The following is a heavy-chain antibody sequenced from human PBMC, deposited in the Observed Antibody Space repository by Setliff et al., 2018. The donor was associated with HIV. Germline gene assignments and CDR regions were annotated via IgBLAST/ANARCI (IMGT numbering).Heavy chain of an antibody. D-gene: IGHD3-22*01. V-gene: IGHV3-23*01. CDR3: AKGETSAYFEYFQN. Sequence: PGGSLRLSCAASGFTFSTYGMHWVRQAPGKGLEWVSAISGSGGRTYYADSVKGRLTISRDNSKNTLYLQVNGLRAEDTAVYYCAKGETSAYFEYFQNWGQGTMVTVSS. J-gene: IGHJ1*01. CDR2: ISGSGGRT. CDR1: GFTFSTYG.